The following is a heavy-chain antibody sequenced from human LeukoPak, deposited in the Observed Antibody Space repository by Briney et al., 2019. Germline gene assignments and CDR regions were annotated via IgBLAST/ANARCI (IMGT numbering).Heavy chain of an antibody. CDR1: GFIFSNYW. V-gene: IGHV3-7*01. J-gene: IGHJ4*02. CDR3: ARDRGLGSNAWYFPLDS. Sequence: GGSLRLSCAASGFIFSNYWMSWVRQVPGKGLEWVGNIKKDGSETYYVDSVKGRFIISRDNAKNSLFLQMNSLRAEDTAVYYCARDRGLGSNAWYFPLDSWGQGTLVTVSS. D-gene: IGHD6-13*01. CDR2: IKKDGSET.